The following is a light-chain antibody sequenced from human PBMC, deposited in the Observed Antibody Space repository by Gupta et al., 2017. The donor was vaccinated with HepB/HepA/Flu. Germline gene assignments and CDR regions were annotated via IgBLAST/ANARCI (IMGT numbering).Light chain of an antibody. CDR1: QSVISIY. CDR2: GAS. J-gene: IGKJ1*01. CDR3: LQDGSSPRA. Sequence: ELVLSLSPGTLSLSPAEPSTLSCIASQSVISIYLAWYQQQPGQSPRLLIYGASSRATGVPDRFSGSGSGTDFTLTISRLEPDDFAVYYCLQDGSSPRAFGQGTKVEIK. V-gene: IGKV3-20*01.